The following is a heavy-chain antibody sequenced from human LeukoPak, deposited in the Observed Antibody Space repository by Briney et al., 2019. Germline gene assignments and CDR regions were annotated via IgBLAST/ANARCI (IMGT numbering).Heavy chain of an antibody. J-gene: IGHJ4*02. CDR2: ISSSSSTI. D-gene: IGHD2-15*01. Sequence: PGGSLRLSCAASGFTFSSYSMNWVRQAPGKGLEWVSYISSSSSTIYYADSVKGRFTTSRDNAKNSLYLQMNSLRAEDTAVYYCARDNNKGYCSGGSCYSEVYFDYWGQGTLVTVSS. CDR3: ARDNNKGYCSGGSCYSEVYFDY. V-gene: IGHV3-48*01. CDR1: GFTFSSYS.